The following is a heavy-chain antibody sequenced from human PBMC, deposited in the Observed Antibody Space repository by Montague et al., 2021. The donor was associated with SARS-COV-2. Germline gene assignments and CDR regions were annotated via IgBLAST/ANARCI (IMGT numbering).Heavy chain of an antibody. Sequence: PALVKPTQTLTLTCTFSGFSLSTSGVRVSWIRQPPGKALEWLARFDWDDDKYYSTSLKTRLTISKDTSKNQVVLTMTNMDPVDTATYYCARRTYDILTGYDYGMDVWGQGTTVTVSS. CDR1: GFSLSTSGVR. V-gene: IGHV2-70*04. CDR2: FDWDDDK. D-gene: IGHD3-9*01. CDR3: ARRTYDILTGYDYGMDV. J-gene: IGHJ6*02.